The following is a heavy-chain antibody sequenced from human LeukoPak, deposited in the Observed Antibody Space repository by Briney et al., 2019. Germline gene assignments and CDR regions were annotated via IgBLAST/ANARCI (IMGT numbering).Heavy chain of an antibody. CDR3: AKNGAVTSFDS. V-gene: IGHV4-61*02. CDR1: GASISSGNYY. J-gene: IGHJ4*02. D-gene: IGHD4-17*01. CDR2: VYNRGTT. Sequence: SEPLSLTCTVSGASISSGNYYWSWIRQPAGKGLEWIGRVYNRGTTAFNPSLGRRVTISVDTSNNQFSLKLRSVTAADTAVYYCAKNGAVTSFDSWGQGTLVTVSS.